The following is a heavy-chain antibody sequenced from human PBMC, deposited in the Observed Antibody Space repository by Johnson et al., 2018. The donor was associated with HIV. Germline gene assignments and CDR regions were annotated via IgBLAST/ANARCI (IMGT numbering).Heavy chain of an antibody. J-gene: IGHJ3*02. Sequence: VQLVESGGGVVRPGGSLRLSCAASGFTFDDYGMSWVRQAPGQGLEWVSGLNLNGGRTGYAASVQGRFSISRDNSKNTLYRHMNSRRADDTAVYYCATGGPCRTSCYCTLDIWGQGTMVTVSS. D-gene: IGHD3-22*01. CDR3: ATGGPCRTSCYCTLDI. CDR2: LNLNGGRT. V-gene: IGHV3-20*04. CDR1: GFTFDDYG.